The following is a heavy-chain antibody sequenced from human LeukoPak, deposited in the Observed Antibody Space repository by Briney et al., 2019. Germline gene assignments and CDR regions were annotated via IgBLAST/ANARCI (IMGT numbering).Heavy chain of an antibody. CDR3: ARIHSSSSTY. D-gene: IGHD6-6*01. CDR1: EYTFSSYS. J-gene: IGHJ4*02. CDR2: INAGKGNT. Sequence: ASVKVSCKASEYTFSSYSIHWVRQAPGQRLEWMGWINAGKGNTKYSQNLQGRVTVTRDTSASTAYMELSSLGSEDTAVYYCARIHSSSSTYWGQGTLVTVSS. V-gene: IGHV1-3*01.